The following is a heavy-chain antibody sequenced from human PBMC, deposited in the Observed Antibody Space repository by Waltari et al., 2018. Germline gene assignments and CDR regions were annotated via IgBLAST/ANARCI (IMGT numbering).Heavy chain of an antibody. V-gene: IGHV4-34*01. D-gene: IGHD3-16*01. CDR3: ARMGEGYFDY. CDR2: INHSGST. J-gene: IGHJ4*02. Sequence: QVQLQQWGAGLLKPSETLSLTCAVYGGSFSGYYWSWIRQPPGKGLEWIGEINHSGSTNSNPSLKSRVTISVDTSKNQFSLKLSSVTAADTAVYYCARMGEGYFDYWGQGTLVTVSS. CDR1: GGSFSGYY.